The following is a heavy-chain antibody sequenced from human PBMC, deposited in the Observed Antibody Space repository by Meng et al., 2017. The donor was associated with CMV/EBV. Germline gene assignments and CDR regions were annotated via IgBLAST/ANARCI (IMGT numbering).Heavy chain of an antibody. Sequence: GESLKISCAASGFTFSSYAMSWVRQAPGKGLEWVSAISGSGGSTYYADSVKGRFTISRDNSKNTLYLQMNSLRAEDTAVYYCAKFSQGSGSYYRRNYYYGMDVWGQGTTVTVSS. CDR2: ISGSGGST. J-gene: IGHJ6*02. V-gene: IGHV3-23*01. CDR3: AKFSQGSGSYYRRNYYYGMDV. D-gene: IGHD3-10*01. CDR1: GFTFSSYA.